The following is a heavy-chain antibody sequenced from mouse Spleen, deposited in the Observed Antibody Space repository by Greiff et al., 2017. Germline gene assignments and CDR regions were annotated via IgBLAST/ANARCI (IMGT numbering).Heavy chain of an antibody. Sequence: VQLQQPGAELVKPGASVKMSCKASGYTFTSYWITWVKQRPGQGLEWIGDIYPGSGSTNYNEKFKSKATLTVDTSSSTAYMQLSSLTSEDSAVYYCARSPLRLPYAMDYWGQGTSVTVSS. J-gene: IGHJ4*01. CDR2: IYPGSGST. CDR1: GYTFTSYW. CDR3: ARSPLRLPYAMDY. D-gene: IGHD1-2*01. V-gene: IGHV1-55*01.